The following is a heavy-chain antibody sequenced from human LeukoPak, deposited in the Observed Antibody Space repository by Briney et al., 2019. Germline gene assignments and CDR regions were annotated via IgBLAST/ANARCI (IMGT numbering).Heavy chain of an antibody. Sequence: SETLSLTCTVSGGSISSGGYYWSWIRQPPGKGLEWIGYIYHSGSTYYNPSLKGRVTISVDTSKNQFSLKLSSVTAADTAVYYCARDGGSSSSARWGQGTLVTVSS. CDR3: ARDGGSSSSAR. D-gene: IGHD6-13*01. V-gene: IGHV4-30-2*01. CDR1: GGSISSGGYY. J-gene: IGHJ4*02. CDR2: IYHSGST.